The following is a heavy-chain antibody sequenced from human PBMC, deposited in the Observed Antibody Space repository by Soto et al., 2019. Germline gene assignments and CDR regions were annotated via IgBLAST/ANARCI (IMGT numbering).Heavy chain of an antibody. CDR1: GYTLTSYA. Sequence: ASVKGSCKAFGYTLTSYAMHCVRQAPGQRLEWMGWINAGNGNTKYSQKFQGRVTITRDTSASTAYMELSSLRSEDTAVYYCAREGGVLLWFGETSYYYGMDVWGQGTTVTVSS. V-gene: IGHV1-3*01. J-gene: IGHJ6*02. CDR3: AREGGVLLWFGETSYYYGMDV. D-gene: IGHD3-10*01. CDR2: INAGNGNT.